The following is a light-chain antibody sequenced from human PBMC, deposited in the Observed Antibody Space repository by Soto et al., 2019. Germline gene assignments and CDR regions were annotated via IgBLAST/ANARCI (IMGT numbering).Light chain of an antibody. CDR1: SSNIGAGYD. Sequence: QPVLTQPPSMSGALGQRVTISCTGSSSNIGAGYDVHWYQQLPGTAPKLLIYGNTNRPSGVPDRFSGSKSGTSASLAITGLQAEDEADYYCQSYDSSLSGSVFGGGNKLTVL. CDR3: QSYDSSLSGSV. CDR2: GNT. V-gene: IGLV1-40*01. J-gene: IGLJ3*02.